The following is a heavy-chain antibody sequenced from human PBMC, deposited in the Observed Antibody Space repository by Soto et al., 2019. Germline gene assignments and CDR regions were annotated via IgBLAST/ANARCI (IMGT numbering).Heavy chain of an antibody. CDR1: GFTFSSYA. CDR3: ANDPPSTMTPYYYYCGMDV. J-gene: IGHJ6*02. Sequence: GGSLRLSCAASGFTFSSYAMSWVRQAPGKGLEWVSAISGSGGSTYYADSVKGRFTISRDNSKNTLYLQMNSLRAEDTAVYYCANDPPSTMTPYYYYCGMDVWGQGTTVTVSS. V-gene: IGHV3-23*01. D-gene: IGHD3-22*01. CDR2: ISGSGGST.